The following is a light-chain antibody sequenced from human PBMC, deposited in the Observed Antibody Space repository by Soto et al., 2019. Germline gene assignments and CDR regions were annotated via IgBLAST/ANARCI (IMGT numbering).Light chain of an antibody. V-gene: IGKV1-39*01. J-gene: IGKJ2*01. CDR2: AAS. CDR1: QVVSAN. Sequence: DIQMTQSPASLSASVGDRATLTCRASQVVSANLLWYQQRQGRAPKLLIYAASIMLSGVPTRFSGSGSGTNFTLTISSLQPEDGATYYCQQSYKPPHTFGQGTKLETK. CDR3: QQSYKPPHT.